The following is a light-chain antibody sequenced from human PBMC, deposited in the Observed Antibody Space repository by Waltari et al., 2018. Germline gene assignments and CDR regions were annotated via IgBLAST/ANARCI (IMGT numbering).Light chain of an antibody. CDR3: SSYTRHETGI. CDR1: SSDVGGYNF. Sequence: QSALTQPASVSGSPGQSITISCTGTSSDVGGYNFVSWYQQHPGKVPKLIIYEVNNRPSGVSNRFSGSKSGNPASLTISGLQAEDEADYYCSSYTRHETGIFGGGTKLTVL. CDR2: EVN. V-gene: IGLV2-14*01. J-gene: IGLJ2*01.